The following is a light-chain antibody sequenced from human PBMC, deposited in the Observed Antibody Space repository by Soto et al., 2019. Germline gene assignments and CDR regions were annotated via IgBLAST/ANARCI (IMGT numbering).Light chain of an antibody. CDR2: GVI. CDR1: SSDIGAGYNY. CDR3: SSYTTSTTLI. Sequence: QSALTQPASVSGSPGQSLTISCTGTSSDIGAGYNYISWYQHHPGKAPKLIIYGVINRPSGVSHRFSATKSGNTASLTISGLQAEDEADYYCSSYTTSTTLIFGGGTQLTVL. V-gene: IGLV2-14*01. J-gene: IGLJ2*01.